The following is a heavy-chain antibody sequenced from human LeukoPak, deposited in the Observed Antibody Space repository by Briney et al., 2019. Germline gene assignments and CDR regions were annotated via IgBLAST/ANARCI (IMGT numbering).Heavy chain of an antibody. CDR1: GDTFSSYA. V-gene: IGHV1-69*13. CDR2: IIPIFGTA. CDR3: ARDRMGATRWFDP. Sequence: SVKVSCKASGDTFSSYAISWVRQAPGQGLEWMGGIIPIFGTANYAQKFQGRVTITADESTSTAYMELSSLRSEDTAVYYCARDRMGATRWFDPWGQGTLVTVSS. J-gene: IGHJ5*02. D-gene: IGHD1-26*01.